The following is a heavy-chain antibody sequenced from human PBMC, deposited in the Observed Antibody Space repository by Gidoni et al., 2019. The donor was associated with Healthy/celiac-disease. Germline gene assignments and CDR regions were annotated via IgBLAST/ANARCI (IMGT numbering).Heavy chain of an antibody. D-gene: IGHD2-8*01. V-gene: IGHV3-23*01. CDR2: ISGSGGRT. CDR3: AKDGYCTNGVCLEFDY. J-gene: IGHJ4*02. CDR1: GFTFSRYA. Sequence: EVQLLESGGGLVQPGGSLRLSLAAPGFTFSRYAMSRVRQAPGKGLEWVSAISGSGGRTYYADSVKGRFTISRDNSKNTLYLQMNSLRAEDTAVYYCAKDGYCTNGVCLEFDYWGQGTLVTVSS.